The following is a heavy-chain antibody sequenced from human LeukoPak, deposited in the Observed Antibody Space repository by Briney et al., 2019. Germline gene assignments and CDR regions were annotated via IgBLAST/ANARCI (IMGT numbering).Heavy chain of an antibody. Sequence: GGSLRLSCAASGFTFRNYWMYWVRQAPGKGLVWVSRINSDGSSTTYADSGKGRFTISRDNAKNTLYLQMNSLRAEDTAVYYCARDVRRRGGYVALGSWGQGTLVTVSS. CDR2: INSDGSST. D-gene: IGHD5-12*01. CDR3: ARDVRRRGGYVALGS. CDR1: GFTFRNYW. J-gene: IGHJ4*02. V-gene: IGHV3-74*01.